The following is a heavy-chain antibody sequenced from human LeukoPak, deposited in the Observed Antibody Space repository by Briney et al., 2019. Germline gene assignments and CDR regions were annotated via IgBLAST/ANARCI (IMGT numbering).Heavy chain of an antibody. Sequence: PSETLCLTCAVYGGSFSGYYWSWISQSPGKGLEWIGEINHSGSTNYNPSLKSRVTISLDTSKNQLSLKLSSVTAADTAVYYCARGPSIQLWSDPYYYYGMDVWGQGTTVTVSS. CDR1: GGSFSGYY. V-gene: IGHV4-34*01. CDR3: ARGPSIQLWSDPYYYYGMDV. D-gene: IGHD5-24*01. J-gene: IGHJ6*02. CDR2: INHSGST.